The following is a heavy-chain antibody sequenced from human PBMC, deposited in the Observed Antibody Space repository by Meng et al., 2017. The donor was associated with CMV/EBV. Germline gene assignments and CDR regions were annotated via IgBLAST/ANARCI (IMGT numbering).Heavy chain of an antibody. J-gene: IGHJ5*02. CDR1: GGSFSGYY. CDR2: INHSGST. V-gene: IGHV4-34*01. CDR3: ARGVGGWFDP. Sequence: QKLGVGLLKLSRTLSLTCAVDGGSFSGYYWSWLRQPPGKGLEWIGEINHSGSTNYNPSLKSRVTISVDTSKNQFSLKLSSVTAADTAVYYCARGVGGWFDPWGQGTLVTVSS. D-gene: IGHD1-26*01.